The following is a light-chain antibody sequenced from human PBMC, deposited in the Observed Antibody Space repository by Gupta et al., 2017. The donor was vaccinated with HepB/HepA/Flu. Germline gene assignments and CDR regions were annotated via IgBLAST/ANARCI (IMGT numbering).Light chain of an antibody. CDR1: RSNIGADYD. Sequence: SVLTPPPPLSGAPGQKVTISCAGCRSNIGADYDVHWYQQLPGTAPKLLIYGNKNRASGVPDRFSGSKSGTSASLAITGLQAEDEADYYCQSYDNSLSGVVFGGGTKVTVL. V-gene: IGLV1-40*01. CDR3: QSYDNSLSGVV. J-gene: IGLJ2*01. CDR2: GNK.